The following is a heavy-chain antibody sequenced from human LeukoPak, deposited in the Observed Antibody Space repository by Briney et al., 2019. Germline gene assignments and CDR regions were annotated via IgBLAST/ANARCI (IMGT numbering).Heavy chain of an antibody. V-gene: IGHV4-59*08. CDR1: GGSISNYF. J-gene: IGHJ4*02. D-gene: IGHD3-10*01. CDR2: IYYSGTA. CDR3: ARHREPSGSYSAFGY. Sequence: SETLSLTCTVSGGSISNYFWSWIRQPPGKGLEWIGHIYYSGTAIYNPSLMGRVIMSVDTSKNQFSLSLSSVSAADTALYYCARHREPSGSYSAFGYWGQGALVTVSS.